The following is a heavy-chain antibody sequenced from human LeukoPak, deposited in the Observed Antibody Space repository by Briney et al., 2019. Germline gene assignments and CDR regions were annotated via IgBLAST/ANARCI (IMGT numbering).Heavy chain of an antibody. V-gene: IGHV1-2*02. D-gene: IGHD3-16*01. CDR1: GYTFTGYY. CDR3: ARVTNYDYVWGSYSDY. CDR2: INPNSGGT. Sequence: GASVKVSCKASGYTFTGYYMHWGRQAPGQGLEWMGWINPNSGGTNYAQKFQGRVTMTRDTSISTAYMELRRLRSDDTAVYYCARVTNYDYVWGSYSDYWGQGTLVTVSS. J-gene: IGHJ4*02.